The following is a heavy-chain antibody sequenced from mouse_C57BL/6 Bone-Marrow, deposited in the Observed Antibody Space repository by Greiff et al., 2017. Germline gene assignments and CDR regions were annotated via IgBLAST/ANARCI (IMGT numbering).Heavy chain of an antibody. CDR2: ISSGGSYT. D-gene: IGHD2-1*01. V-gene: IGHV5-6*02. Sequence: DVKLVESGGDLVKPGGSLKLSCAASGFTFSSYGMSWVRQTPDKRLEWVATISSGGSYTYYPDSVKGRFTISRDNAKNTLYLQMSSLKSEDTAMYYCARPLLLHWYFDVWGTGTTVTVSS. CDR3: ARPLLLHWYFDV. CDR1: GFTFSSYG. J-gene: IGHJ1*03.